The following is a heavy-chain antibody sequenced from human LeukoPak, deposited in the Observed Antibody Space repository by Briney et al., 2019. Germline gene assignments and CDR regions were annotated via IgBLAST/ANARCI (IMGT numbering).Heavy chain of an antibody. V-gene: IGHV4-38-2*02. CDR3: ATGDGDYARLDF. Sequence: SETLSLTCTVSGYSISSGYYWGWIRQPPGKGLEWIGSNYHSGSTYYNPSLKSRVTISVDTSKNQFSLKLSSVPAADSAVYYCATGDGDYARLDFWGRGTLDTVFS. J-gene: IGHJ4*02. CDR1: GYSISSGYY. D-gene: IGHD4-17*01. CDR2: NYHSGST.